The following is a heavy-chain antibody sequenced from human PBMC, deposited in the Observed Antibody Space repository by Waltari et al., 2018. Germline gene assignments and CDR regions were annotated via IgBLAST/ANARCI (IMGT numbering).Heavy chain of an antibody. D-gene: IGHD1-26*01. CDR1: GFTFDDYA. J-gene: IGHJ4*02. V-gene: IGHV3-43D*04. CDR2: ISWDGGST. Sequence: EVQLVESGGVVVQPGGSLRLSCAASGFTFDDYAMHWVRQAPGKGLEWVSLISWDGGSTYYADSVKGRFTISRDNSKNSLYLQMNSLRAEDTALYYCAKDRWGSGSCLFDYWGQGTLVTVSS. CDR3: AKDRWGSGSCLFDY.